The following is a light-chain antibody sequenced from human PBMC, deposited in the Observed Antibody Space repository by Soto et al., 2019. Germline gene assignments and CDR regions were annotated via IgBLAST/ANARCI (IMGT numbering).Light chain of an antibody. Sequence: QSALTQPASVSGSPGQSITISCTGTSSDVGGYNYVSWYQQHPGKAPKLMIYEVSNRPSGVSNRFSGSKSGNTASLTISGLQAEDEADYYCSSYTSSSTGAFGTGTKVTVL. CDR1: SSDVGGYNY. CDR2: EVS. V-gene: IGLV2-14*01. CDR3: SSYTSSSTGA. J-gene: IGLJ1*01.